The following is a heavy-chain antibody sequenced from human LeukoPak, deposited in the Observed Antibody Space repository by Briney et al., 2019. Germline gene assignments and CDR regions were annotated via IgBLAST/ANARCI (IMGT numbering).Heavy chain of an antibody. Sequence: PGGSLRLSCAASGFTFSSYSTNWVRQAPGKGLEWVAVVSNDGNNKYYADSVKGRFTISRDNSKNTLYLEMNSLRTGDTATYFCARDRYEGVADNYFDYWGQGTLVTVSS. D-gene: IGHD6-19*01. CDR2: VSNDGNNK. V-gene: IGHV3-30*03. CDR1: GFTFSSYS. J-gene: IGHJ4*02. CDR3: ARDRYEGVADNYFDY.